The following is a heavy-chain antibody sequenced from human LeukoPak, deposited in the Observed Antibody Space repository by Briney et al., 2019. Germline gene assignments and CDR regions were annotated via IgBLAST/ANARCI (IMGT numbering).Heavy chain of an antibody. D-gene: IGHD3-10*01. J-gene: IGHJ6*02. CDR3: ARDLSFGESYGMDV. V-gene: IGHV3-30*02. Sequence: GGSLRLSCAASGFTVSSNYMSWVRQAPGRGLEWVAFIRYDGSDKYADSVKGRFTLSRDNSKNTLYLQMNSLRAEDTAVYYCARDLSFGESYGMDVWGQGTTVTVSS. CDR1: GFTVSSNY. CDR2: IRYDGSDK.